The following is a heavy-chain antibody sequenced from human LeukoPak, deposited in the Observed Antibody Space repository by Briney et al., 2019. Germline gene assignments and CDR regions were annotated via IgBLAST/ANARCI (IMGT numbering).Heavy chain of an antibody. Sequence: PGGSLRLSCAASGFTFRNYWMHWVRQAPGKGLVWVSRINGDGSSTSYADSVKGRFTISRDNAKNMLYLQMNSLRAEDAAVYYCARDVQYSSDHWGQGTLVTVSS. CDR2: INGDGSST. CDR3: ARDVQYSSDH. D-gene: IGHD5-18*01. CDR1: GFTFRNYW. J-gene: IGHJ4*02. V-gene: IGHV3-74*01.